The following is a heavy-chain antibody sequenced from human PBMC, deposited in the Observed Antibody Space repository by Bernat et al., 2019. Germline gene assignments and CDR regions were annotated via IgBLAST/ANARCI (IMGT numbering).Heavy chain of an antibody. CDR2: IYYDDDK. D-gene: IGHD3-22*01. Sequence: QITLKESGPTLVIPTQTLTLTCTFSGFSLSTSRVGVGWIRQPPGKALEWLALIYYDDDKRYSPSLKSRLTITKDTSKNQVVLTMTKMDPVDTATYYCAHTAYDSSGYYPTNWYFDLWGRGTLVTVSS. J-gene: IGHJ2*01. CDR3: AHTAYDSSGYYPTNWYFDL. CDR1: GFSLSTSRVG. V-gene: IGHV2-5*02.